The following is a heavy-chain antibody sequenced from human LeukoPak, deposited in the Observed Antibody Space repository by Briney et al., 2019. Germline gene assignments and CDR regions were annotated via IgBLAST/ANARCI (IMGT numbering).Heavy chain of an antibody. V-gene: IGHV4-30-2*01. D-gene: IGHD4-17*01. CDR1: GGSISSGGYS. Sequence: SQTLSLTCAVSGGSISSGGYSWSWIRQPPGKGLEWIGYIYHSGSTYYNPSLKSRVTISVDRSKNQFSLKLSSVTAADTAVYYCARVLKEVRGDYIDYWGQGTLVTVSS. CDR3: ARVLKEVRGDYIDY. J-gene: IGHJ4*02. CDR2: IYHSGST.